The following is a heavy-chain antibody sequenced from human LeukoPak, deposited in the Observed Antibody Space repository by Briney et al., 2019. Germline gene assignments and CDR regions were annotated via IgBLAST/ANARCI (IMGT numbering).Heavy chain of an antibody. V-gene: IGHV3-23*01. CDR1: GFTFSSYA. CDR2: ISGSGGST. Sequence: GGSLRLSCAASGFTFSSYAMSWVRQAPGKGLEWVSAISGSGGSTYYADSVKGRLTISRDNSKNTLYLQMNSLTAEDTAVYYCAKARYSSSWYPFDYWGQGTLVTVSS. CDR3: AKARYSSSWYPFDY. D-gene: IGHD6-13*01. J-gene: IGHJ4*02.